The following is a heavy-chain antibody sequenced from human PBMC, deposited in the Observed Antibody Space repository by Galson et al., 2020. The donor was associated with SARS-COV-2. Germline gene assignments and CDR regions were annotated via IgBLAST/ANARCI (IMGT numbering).Heavy chain of an antibody. CDR1: GYSIGRINW. V-gene: IGHV4-28*01. CDR3: VKNFGGREVSMDV. D-gene: IGHD3-10*01. Sequence: SETLSLTCAVSGYSIGRINWWGWVRQPPGKGRGGVGNIYYTGTTYYNPSLKGRVTMSVDTSTNQSSLTVSCGTFADAAFYYCVKNFGGREVSMDVWGQGTTVTVSS. J-gene: IGHJ6*02. CDR2: IYYTGTT.